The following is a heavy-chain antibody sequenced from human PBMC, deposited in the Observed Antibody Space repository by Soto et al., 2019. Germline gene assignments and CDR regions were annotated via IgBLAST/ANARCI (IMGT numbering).Heavy chain of an antibody. CDR3: ARARGDGYNYSYFDY. D-gene: IGHD5-12*01. CDR1: GGSISSDDYY. V-gene: IGHV4-30-4*01. Sequence: TLSLTCTVSGGSISSDDYYWSWIRQPPGKGLEWIGYIYYSGSTYYNPSLKSRVTISVDTSKNQFSLKLSSVTAADTAVYYCARARGDGYNYSYFDYWGQGTLVTVSS. CDR2: IYYSGST. J-gene: IGHJ4*02.